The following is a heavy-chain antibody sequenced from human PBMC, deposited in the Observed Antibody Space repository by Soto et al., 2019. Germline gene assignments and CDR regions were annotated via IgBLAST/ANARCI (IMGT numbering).Heavy chain of an antibody. CDR2: ITPIFGTA. CDR3: ARNQQFRANWFGP. V-gene: IGHV1-69*13. D-gene: IGHD2-21*01. CDR1: GGTFSSYA. J-gene: IGHJ5*02. Sequence: SVKVSCKASGGTFSSYAISWVRQAPGQGLEWMGGITPIFGTANYAQKFQGRVTITADESTSTAYMELSSLRSEDTAVYYCARNQQFRANWFGPCGQAPLGTVSS.